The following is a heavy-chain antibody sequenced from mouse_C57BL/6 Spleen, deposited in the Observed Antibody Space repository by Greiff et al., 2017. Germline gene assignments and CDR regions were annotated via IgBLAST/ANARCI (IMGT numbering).Heavy chain of an antibody. CDR2: IYPGSGST. J-gene: IGHJ3*01. D-gene: IGHD2-3*01. V-gene: IGHV1-55*01. CDR3: SRDGYSWFAD. CDR1: GYPFPSYW. Sequence: QVQLQQPGAALVKPGASVKMSCKASGYPFPSYWITWVKQRPGQGLEWIGYIYPGSGSTNYNEKFKSKATLTVDTSSSTASMQLSSLTSEDSAVYYCSRDGYSWFADWGQGTLVTVSA.